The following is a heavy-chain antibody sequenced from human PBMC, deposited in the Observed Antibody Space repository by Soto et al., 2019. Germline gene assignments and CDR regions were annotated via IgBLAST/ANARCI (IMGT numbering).Heavy chain of an antibody. CDR3: ARGQSNSWYGQDFDY. D-gene: IGHD6-13*01. J-gene: IGHJ4*02. CDR1: GYTFTSYD. Sequence: ASVKVSCKASGYTFTSYDINWVRQATGQGLEWMGWMNPNSGHTGYAQKFQGRVTMTRNTSISTVYMELSSLRSEDTAVYYCARGQSNSWYGQDFDYWGQGTLVTVS. V-gene: IGHV1-8*01. CDR2: MNPNSGHT.